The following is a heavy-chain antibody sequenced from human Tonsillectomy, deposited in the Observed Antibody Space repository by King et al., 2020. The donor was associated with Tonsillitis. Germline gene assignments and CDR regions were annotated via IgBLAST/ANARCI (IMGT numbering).Heavy chain of an antibody. CDR3: AGGGVGYSGYDGAFDI. CDR1: AFDFSSFA. V-gene: IGHV3-33*08. J-gene: IGHJ3*02. CDR2: IWFHGNNK. Sequence: VQLVESGGGVVQPGRSLRLSCTASAFDFSSFAMHWVRQAPGKGLEWLAIIWFHGNNKYYADFVKGRFTISRDNSKSTLYLQMNSLRAEDTAVYYCAGGGVGYSGYDGAFDIWGQGTMVTVSS. D-gene: IGHD5-12*01.